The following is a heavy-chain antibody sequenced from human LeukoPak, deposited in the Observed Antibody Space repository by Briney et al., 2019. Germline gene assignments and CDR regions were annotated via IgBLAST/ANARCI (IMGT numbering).Heavy chain of an antibody. CDR2: ISGSGGST. V-gene: IGHV3-23*01. Sequence: GGSLRLSCTASGFTFSSYAMSWVRQAPGKGLEWVSAISGSGGSTYYADSVKGRFTISRDNSKNTLYLQMNSLRAEDTAVYYCAKSPYYYDSSGYYVLVHWYFDLWGRGTLVTVSS. CDR1: GFTFSSYA. CDR3: AKSPYYYDSSGYYVLVHWYFDL. J-gene: IGHJ2*01. D-gene: IGHD3-22*01.